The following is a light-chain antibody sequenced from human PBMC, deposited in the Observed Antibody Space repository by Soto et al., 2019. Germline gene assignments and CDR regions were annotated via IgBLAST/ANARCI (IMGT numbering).Light chain of an antibody. J-gene: IGKJ1*01. CDR3: QQYTFFRT. CDR2: HSS. CDR1: QSISTW. V-gene: IGKV1-5*03. Sequence: DVQMTQSPSSLSASLGDRVTITCRASQSISTWLAWYQQKPGQAPKLLITHSSTLQNGVPSRFIGRRSGTEFTLIISSLQPDYFATYYCQQYTFFRTFGQGTKVEV.